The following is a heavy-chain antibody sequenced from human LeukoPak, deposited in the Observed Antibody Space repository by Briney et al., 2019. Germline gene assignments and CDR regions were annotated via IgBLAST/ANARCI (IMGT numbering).Heavy chain of an antibody. CDR2: IYYSGST. V-gene: IGHV4-59*12. Sequence: ASETLSLTCTVSGGSISSYYWSWIRQPPGKRLEWIGYIYYSGSTNYNPSLKSRVTISVDKSKNQFSLKLSSVTAADTAVYYCARAAVAARWFDPWGQGTLVTVSS. CDR3: ARAAVAARWFDP. J-gene: IGHJ5*02. CDR1: GGSISSYY. D-gene: IGHD6-19*01.